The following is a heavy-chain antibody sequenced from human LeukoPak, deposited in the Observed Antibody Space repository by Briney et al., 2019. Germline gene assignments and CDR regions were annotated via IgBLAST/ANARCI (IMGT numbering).Heavy chain of an antibody. CDR1: GFTFSSYG. CDR2: IRYDGSNK. D-gene: IGHD2-2*01. Sequence: GGSLRLSCAASGFTFSSYGMHWVRQAPGKGLEWVAFIRYDGSNKYYADSVKGRFTISRDNSKNTLYLQMNSLRAEDTAVYYCARALCTTCYPGLWGQGTLVTVSS. V-gene: IGHV3-30*02. J-gene: IGHJ4*02. CDR3: ARALCTTCYPGL.